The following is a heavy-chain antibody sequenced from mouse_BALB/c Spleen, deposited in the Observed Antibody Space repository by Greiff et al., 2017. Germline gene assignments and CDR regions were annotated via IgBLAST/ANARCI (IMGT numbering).Heavy chain of an antibody. J-gene: IGHJ4*01. Sequence: EVQVVESGPGLVKPSQSLSLTCSVTGYSITSGYYWNWIRQFPGNKLEWMGYISYDGSNNYNPSLKNRISITRDTSKNQFFLKLNSVTTEDTATYYCARHRHYAMDYWGQGTSVTVSS. CDR2: ISYDGSN. D-gene: IGHD3-1*01. V-gene: IGHV3-6*02. CDR1: GYSITSGYY. CDR3: ARHRHYAMDY.